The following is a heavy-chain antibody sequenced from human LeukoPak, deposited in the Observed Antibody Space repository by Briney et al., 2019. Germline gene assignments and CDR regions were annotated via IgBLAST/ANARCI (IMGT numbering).Heavy chain of an antibody. CDR2: ISYDGSNK. V-gene: IGHV3-30-3*01. CDR3: ARDATSVAGDIWYYFDY. J-gene: IGHJ4*02. CDR1: GFTFSSYA. Sequence: PGRSLRLSCAASGFTFSSYAMHWVRQAPGKGLEWVAVISYDGSNKYYADSVKGRFTISRDNSKNTLYLQMSSLRAEDTAVYYCARDATSVAGDIWYYFDYWGQGTLVTVSS. D-gene: IGHD6-19*01.